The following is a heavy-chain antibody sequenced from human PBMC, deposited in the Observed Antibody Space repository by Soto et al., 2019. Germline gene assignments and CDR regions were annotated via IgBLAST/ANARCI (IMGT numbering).Heavy chain of an antibody. J-gene: IGHJ4*02. Sequence: QVQLQESGPGLVKPSETLSLTCTVSGGSVSSTSYYWSWIRQPPGKGLAWIGYIHYSGSTNYNPSLKGRVTRPVDTSKNPFSLRLGSVPAADTAVFDRGRAWVPPSLHYWAQGTLVTVSS. V-gene: IGHV4-61*01. CDR2: IHYSGST. D-gene: IGHD1-26*01. CDR1: GGSVSSTSYY. CDR3: GRAWVPPSLHY.